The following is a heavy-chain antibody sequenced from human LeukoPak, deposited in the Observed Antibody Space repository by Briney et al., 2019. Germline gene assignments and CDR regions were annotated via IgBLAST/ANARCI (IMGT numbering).Heavy chain of an antibody. D-gene: IGHD3-10*01. J-gene: IGHJ4*02. CDR3: ARDLYYYGSGNYVPGLPDY. Sequence: PGGSLRLSCAASGFTFSSYEMNWVRQAPGMGLEWVSYICSRGSYRYYADSVKGRFTISRDNAKNSLYLQMNSLRAEDTAVYYCARDLYYYGSGNYVPGLPDYWGKGTLVTVSS. CDR1: GFTFSSYE. CDR2: ICSRGSYR. V-gene: IGHV3-48*03.